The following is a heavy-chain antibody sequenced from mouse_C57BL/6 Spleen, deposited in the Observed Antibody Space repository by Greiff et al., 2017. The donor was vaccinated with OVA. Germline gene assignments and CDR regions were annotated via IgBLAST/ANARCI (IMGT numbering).Heavy chain of an antibody. CDR3: VKRIDFGSSSVRGYFVV. CDR1: GFALTSYG. V-gene: IGHV2-3*01. CDR2: IWGDGGT. J-gene: IGHJ1*03. Sequence: QVQLKESGPGLVAPSQSLSITCTVSGFALTSYGVSWVHQPPGKGLEWLGVIWGDGGTTNHSAIISRLSISKDNPTSQVLLQLNSLQTDDTATYYCVKRIDFGSSSVRGYFVVGHRDHGHSLL. D-gene: IGHD1-1*01.